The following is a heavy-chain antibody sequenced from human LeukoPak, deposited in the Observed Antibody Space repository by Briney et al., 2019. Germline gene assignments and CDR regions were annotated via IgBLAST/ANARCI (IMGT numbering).Heavy chain of an antibody. CDR2: ISWNSGSI. CDR3: AKEGADYYDSSGYVGGFDY. V-gene: IGHV3-9*01. Sequence: GRSLRLSCAASGFTFDDYAMHWVRQAPGKGLEWVSGISWNSGSIGYADSVKGRFTISRDNAKNSLYLQMNSLRAKDTALYYCAKEGADYYDSSGYVGGFDYWGQGTLVTVSS. CDR1: GFTFDDYA. J-gene: IGHJ4*02. D-gene: IGHD3-22*01.